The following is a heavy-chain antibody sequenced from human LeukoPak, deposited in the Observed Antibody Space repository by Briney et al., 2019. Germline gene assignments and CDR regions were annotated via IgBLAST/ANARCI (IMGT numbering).Heavy chain of an antibody. J-gene: IGHJ3*02. D-gene: IGHD3-22*01. CDR1: GFTFSSYS. Sequence: GGSLRLSCAASGFTFSSYSMNWVRQAPVKGLEWVSSISSSSSYIYYADSVKGRFTISRDNAKNSLYLQMNSLRAEDTAVYYCARGGGYYDSSGYYSDIWGQGTMVTVSS. CDR2: ISSSSSYI. V-gene: IGHV3-21*01. CDR3: ARGGGYYDSSGYYSDI.